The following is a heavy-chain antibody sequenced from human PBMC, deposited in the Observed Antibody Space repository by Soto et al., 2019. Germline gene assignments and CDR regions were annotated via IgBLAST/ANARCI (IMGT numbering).Heavy chain of an antibody. V-gene: IGHV3-30*18. CDR1: GFTFSSYG. Sequence: QVQLVESGGGVVQPGRSLRLSCAASGFTFSSYGMHWVRQAPGKGLEWVAVISYDGSNKYYADSVKGRFTISRDNSKNTLYLQMNSLRAEDTAVYYCAKPVDVWWSYRYRGGYDYWGQGTLVTVSS. D-gene: IGHD3-16*02. CDR3: AKPVDVWWSYRYRGGYDY. CDR2: ISYDGSNK. J-gene: IGHJ4*02.